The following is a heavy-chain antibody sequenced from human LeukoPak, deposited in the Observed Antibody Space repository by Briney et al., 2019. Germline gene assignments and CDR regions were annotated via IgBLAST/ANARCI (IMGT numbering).Heavy chain of an antibody. D-gene: IGHD5-18*01. V-gene: IGHV3-33*08. J-gene: IGHJ3*02. CDR1: GFTFSSYS. CDR3: ARDPTATFDAFDI. Sequence: PGGSLRLSCAASGFTFSSYSMNWVRQAPGKGLEWVAVIWYDGSNKYYADSVKGRFTISRDNSKNTLYLQMSSLRAEDTAVYYCARDPTATFDAFDIWGQGTMVTVSS. CDR2: IWYDGSNK.